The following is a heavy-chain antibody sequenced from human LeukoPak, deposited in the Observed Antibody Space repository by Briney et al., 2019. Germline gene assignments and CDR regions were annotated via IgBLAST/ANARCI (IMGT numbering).Heavy chain of an antibody. CDR1: GFPFSNYF. CDR3: ARPQTSSSSTASLGY. Sequence: GGSLRLSCAASGFPFSNYFMSWIRQAPGKGLEWISYIGSSGYTIYYSDSVKGRFTISRDNAKNSLYLQMDSLRAEDTAIYYCARPQTSSSSTASLGYWGQGTLVTVSS. D-gene: IGHD6-6*01. V-gene: IGHV3-11*01. J-gene: IGHJ4*02. CDR2: IGSSGYTI.